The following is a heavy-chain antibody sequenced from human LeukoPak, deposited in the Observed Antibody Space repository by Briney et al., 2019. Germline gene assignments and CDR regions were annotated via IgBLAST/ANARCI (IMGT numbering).Heavy chain of an antibody. CDR3: ARDGDGLIFPTDS. Sequence: PGGSLRLSCVESEVTFRSYWMSCVRQALGKGLEWVANINQDGGQKDYLDTVKGRFTISRDNAKNSLYLQMNSLRAEDTAEYYCARDGDGLIFPTDSWSQGTLVTVSS. CDR2: INQDGGQK. D-gene: IGHD2-21*01. V-gene: IGHV3-7*01. J-gene: IGHJ4*02. CDR1: EVTFRSYW.